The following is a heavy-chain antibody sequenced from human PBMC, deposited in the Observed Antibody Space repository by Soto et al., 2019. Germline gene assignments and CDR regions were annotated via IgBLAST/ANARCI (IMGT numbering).Heavy chain of an antibody. CDR1: GFTFSNAW. D-gene: IGHD3-10*01. CDR2: IKSKTDGGTT. CDR3: TTGLVRGRGAFDI. V-gene: IGHV3-15*01. J-gene: IGHJ3*02. Sequence: EVQLVESGGGLVKPGGSLRLSCAASGFTFSNAWMSWVRQAPGKGLEWVGRIKSKTDGGTTDYAAPVKGRFIISRDDSKNTLYRQMNSLKTEDTAVYYCTTGLVRGRGAFDIWGQGTMVTVSS.